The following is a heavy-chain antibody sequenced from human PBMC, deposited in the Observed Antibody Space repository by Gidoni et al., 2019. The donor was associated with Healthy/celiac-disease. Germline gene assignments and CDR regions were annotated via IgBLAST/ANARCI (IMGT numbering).Heavy chain of an antibody. CDR2: IIPIFGTA. D-gene: IGHD2-2*01. J-gene: IGHJ3*02. Sequence: IIPIFGTANYAQKFQGRVTITADKSTSTAYMELSSLRSEDTAVYYCARSYATGAFDIWGQGTMVTVSS. V-gene: IGHV1-69*06. CDR3: ARSYATGAFDI.